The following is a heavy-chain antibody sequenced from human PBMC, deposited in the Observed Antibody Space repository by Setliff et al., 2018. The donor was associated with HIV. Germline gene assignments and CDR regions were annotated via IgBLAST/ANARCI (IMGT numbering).Heavy chain of an antibody. D-gene: IGHD6-19*01. J-gene: IGHJ4*02. CDR2: INQDGSHK. Sequence: PGGSLRLSCAASGFIFSSYAMSWVRQAPGKGLEWVANINQDGSHKYYVDSVKGRFTISRDNAKNSLYLQMDSLRVEDTAMYYCTKDHLSGWASDCWGQGTLVTVSS. CDR3: TKDHLSGWASDC. V-gene: IGHV3-7*01. CDR1: GFIFSSYA.